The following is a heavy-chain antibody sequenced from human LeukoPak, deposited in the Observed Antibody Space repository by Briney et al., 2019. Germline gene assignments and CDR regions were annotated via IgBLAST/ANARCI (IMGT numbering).Heavy chain of an antibody. CDR3: ARFRYSSSFIDY. CDR2: IYYSGST. D-gene: IGHD6-13*01. V-gene: IGHV4-59*01. Sequence: QPSETLSLTCTVSGGSISSYYWSWLRQPPGKGLEWIGYIYYSGSTNYNPSLKSRVTISVDTSKNQFSLKLSSVTAADTAVYYCARFRYSSSFIDYWGQGTLVTVSS. CDR1: GGSISSYY. J-gene: IGHJ4*02.